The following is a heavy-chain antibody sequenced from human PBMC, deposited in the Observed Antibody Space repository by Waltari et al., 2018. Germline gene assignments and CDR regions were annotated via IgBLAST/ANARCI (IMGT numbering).Heavy chain of an antibody. Sequence: EVQLLESGGGLVQPGGSLRLSCAASGFTFSGYTMTWVRQAPGKGLEWVSTIRGSVGDTYYADSVKGRFTISRDNSKNTLYLQMNSLRAEDTAVYYCAREAYYGSGSYFWGQGTLVTVSS. CDR3: AREAYYGSGSYF. V-gene: IGHV3-23*01. CDR2: IRGSVGDT. J-gene: IGHJ4*02. D-gene: IGHD3-10*01. CDR1: GFTFSGYT.